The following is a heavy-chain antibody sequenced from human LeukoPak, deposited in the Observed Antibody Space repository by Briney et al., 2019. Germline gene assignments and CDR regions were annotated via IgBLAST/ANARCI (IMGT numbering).Heavy chain of an antibody. CDR3: AKDHPTGSDHPTIFDS. V-gene: IGHV3-23*01. CDR1: GFTFSSYA. J-gene: IGHJ4*02. Sequence: PGGSLRLSCAASGFTFSSYAMSWVRQAPGERLEWVSAISDSRASTYYADSVKGRLTISRDNSKNTLYLQMHSLRAEDTAVYFCAKDHPTGSDHPTIFDSWGQGTLVTVSS. CDR2: ISDSRAST. D-gene: IGHD1-26*01.